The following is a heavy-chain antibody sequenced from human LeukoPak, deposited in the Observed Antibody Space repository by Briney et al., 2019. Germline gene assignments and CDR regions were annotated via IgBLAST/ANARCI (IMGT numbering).Heavy chain of an antibody. Sequence: GESLKISCKTSGYRFTNNWIGWVRQMPGKGLEWMGIIYPSDSDTGYSPSFQGQVTISADKSINTAYLQWSSLKASHTAMYYCATIGYSGYTSGNWGQGTLVTVSS. J-gene: IGHJ4*02. CDR2: IYPSDSDT. V-gene: IGHV5-51*01. CDR3: ATIGYSGYTSGN. D-gene: IGHD5-12*01. CDR1: GYRFTNNW.